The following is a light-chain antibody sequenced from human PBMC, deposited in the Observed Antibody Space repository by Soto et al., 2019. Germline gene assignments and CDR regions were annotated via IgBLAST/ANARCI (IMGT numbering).Light chain of an antibody. Sequence: IQMTQSPSSLSSSLGDRVTITCRASQGISNYLAWYQQKPGKVPKLLIYAASILQSGVPSRFSGSGSGTDFTLTISRLKTEDVATYDCQKYNSAPWTFGQGTKVDIK. CDR1: QGISNY. CDR3: QKYNSAPWT. V-gene: IGKV1-27*01. CDR2: AAS. J-gene: IGKJ1*01.